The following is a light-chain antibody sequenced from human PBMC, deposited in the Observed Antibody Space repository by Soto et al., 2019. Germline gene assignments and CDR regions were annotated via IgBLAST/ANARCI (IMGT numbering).Light chain of an antibody. CDR1: QSVGSY. V-gene: IGKV3-15*01. CDR2: DAS. Sequence: EIVMTQSPASLSVSPGERATLSCRASQSVGSYLAWYQQKPGQAPRLLIYDASTRATGIPARFSGSGSGTEFTLTITSLQSEDFAVYYCQHHNNWPWTFGQGTKMEIK. CDR3: QHHNNWPWT. J-gene: IGKJ1*01.